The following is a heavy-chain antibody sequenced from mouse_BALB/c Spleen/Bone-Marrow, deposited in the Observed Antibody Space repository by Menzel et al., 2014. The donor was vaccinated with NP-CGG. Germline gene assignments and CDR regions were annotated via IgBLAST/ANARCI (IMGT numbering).Heavy chain of an antibody. D-gene: IGHD2-10*01. V-gene: IGHV1-84*02. Sequence: VHLVESGPELVKPGASVKISCKASGCTFTDYYINWVKQKPGQGLEWIGWIYPGIGHTNDNEKFKGKATLTVDTSSSTAYMQLSSLKSEDTAVYFCARSPCYGSCDDYWGQGTTLTASS. CDR3: ARSPCYGSCDDY. J-gene: IGHJ2*01. CDR2: IYPGIGHT. CDR1: GCTFTDYY.